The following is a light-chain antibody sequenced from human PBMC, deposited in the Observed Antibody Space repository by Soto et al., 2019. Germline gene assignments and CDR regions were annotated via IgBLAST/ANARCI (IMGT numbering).Light chain of an antibody. CDR3: GAWDDSLRLYV. J-gene: IGLJ1*01. Sequence: QSVLTQPPSVSAAPGQTVTISCSGSSSNIKKYYVSWYQQLPGEAPKLLMYDSNKRPSGIPERFSASRSGTSATLGITGLQTGDEADYYCGAWDDSLRLYVFGPGTKVTVL. CDR2: DSN. CDR1: SSNIKKYY. V-gene: IGLV1-51*01.